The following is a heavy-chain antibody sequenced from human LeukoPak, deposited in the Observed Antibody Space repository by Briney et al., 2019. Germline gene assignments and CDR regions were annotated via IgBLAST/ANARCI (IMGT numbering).Heavy chain of an antibody. CDR1: GFSFSGYW. CDR3: ARRGSTDY. V-gene: IGHV3-7*03. D-gene: IGHD2/OR15-2a*01. CDR2: IKEDGSGK. J-gene: IGHJ4*02. Sequence: GGSLRLSCAASGFSFSGYWMTWVRQAPGKGLEWVANIKEDGSGKYYADFVKGRFTICRDNAKNSLDLQMNSLRAEDTAVYYCARRGSTDYWGQGTLVTVSS.